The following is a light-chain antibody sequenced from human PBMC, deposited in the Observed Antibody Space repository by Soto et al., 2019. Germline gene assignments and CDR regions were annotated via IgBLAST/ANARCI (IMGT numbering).Light chain of an antibody. V-gene: IGKV3-15*01. CDR2: AAS. CDR1: QSVSGN. Sequence: EIVMTQSPATLSVSPGERATLSCRASQSVSGNLAWYQQKPGQAPRLRIYAASTRATGSPARFSGSGSGKEFSLTISSLRSENFGVYYCQQYNNWPPMYTCGQGTKLEIK. J-gene: IGKJ2*01. CDR3: QQYNNWPPMYT.